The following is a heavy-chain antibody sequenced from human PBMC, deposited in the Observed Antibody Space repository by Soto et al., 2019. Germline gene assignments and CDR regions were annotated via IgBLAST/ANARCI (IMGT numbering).Heavy chain of an antibody. Sequence: SVKVSCKASGFTFTSSAVQWVRQARGQRLEWIGWIVVGSGNTNYAQKFQERVTITRDMSTSTAYMELSSLRSEDTAVYYCAADLYYYDSSGYSQNFDYWGQGTLVTVSS. CDR2: IVVGSGNT. V-gene: IGHV1-58*01. D-gene: IGHD3-22*01. CDR1: GFTFTSSA. CDR3: AADLYYYDSSGYSQNFDY. J-gene: IGHJ4*02.